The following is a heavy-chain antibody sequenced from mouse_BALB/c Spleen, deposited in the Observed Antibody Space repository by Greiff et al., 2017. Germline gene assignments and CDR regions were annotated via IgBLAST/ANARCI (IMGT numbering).Heavy chain of an antibody. CDR3: ARDYYRYDERLDY. CDR1: GFTFSDYY. CDR2: ISDGGSYT. D-gene: IGHD2-14*01. V-gene: IGHV5-4*02. J-gene: IGHJ4*01. Sequence: DVKLVESGGGLVKPGGSLKLSCAASGFTFSDYYMYWVRQTPEKRLEWVATISDGGSYTYYPDSVKGRFTITRDNAKNNLYLQLSSLKSEDTAMYYCARDYYRYDERLDYWGQGTSVTVSS.